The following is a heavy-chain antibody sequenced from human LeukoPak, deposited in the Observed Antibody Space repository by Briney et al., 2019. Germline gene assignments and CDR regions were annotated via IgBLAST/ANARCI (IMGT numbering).Heavy chain of an antibody. CDR3: ARNLPGKYFDL. CDR1: GFTFASYA. Sequence: GGSLRLSCAASGFTFASYAMTWVRQAPGKGLEWVSTIGTRGDTYYADSVKGRFTISRDNPKNTLYVQMSSLRVEDTAIYYCARNLPGKYFDLWGRGTLVTVSS. CDR2: IGTRGDT. J-gene: IGHJ2*01. D-gene: IGHD3-10*01. V-gene: IGHV3-23*01.